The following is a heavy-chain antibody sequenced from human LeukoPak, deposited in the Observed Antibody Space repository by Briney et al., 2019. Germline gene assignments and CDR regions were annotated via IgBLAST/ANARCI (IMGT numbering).Heavy chain of an antibody. V-gene: IGHV4-30-4*01. CDR2: IYYSGST. J-gene: IGHJ4*02. CDR1: GGSISSGDCY. Sequence: PSETLSLTCTVSGGSISSGDCYWSWIRQPPGKGLEWIGYIYYSGSTYYNPSLKSRVTISVDTSKNQFSLRLSSVTAADTAVYYCARGGTRVGDHAGDYWGQGALVTVSS. CDR3: ARGGTRVGDHAGDY. D-gene: IGHD1-26*01.